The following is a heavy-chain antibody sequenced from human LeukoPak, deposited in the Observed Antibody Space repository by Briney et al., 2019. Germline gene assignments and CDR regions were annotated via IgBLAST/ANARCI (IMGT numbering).Heavy chain of an antibody. Sequence: PGGSLRLSCAATGFTFSTYGMTWVRQAPGKGLEWVSGISGSGDSTYYADSVKGRFTISRDNSRNTVYLQMNSLRAEDTAVYYCATGSSSSFDYWGQGTLVTVSA. CDR3: ATGSSSSFDY. CDR2: ISGSGDST. CDR1: GFTFSTYG. J-gene: IGHJ4*02. D-gene: IGHD6-13*01. V-gene: IGHV3-23*01.